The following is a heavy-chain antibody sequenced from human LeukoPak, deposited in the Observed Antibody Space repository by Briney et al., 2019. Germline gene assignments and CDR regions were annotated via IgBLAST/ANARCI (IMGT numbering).Heavy chain of an antibody. D-gene: IGHD3-22*01. V-gene: IGHV4-59*11. J-gene: IGHJ4*02. CDR1: GGSISSHY. CDR3: ARGASYYDSSGYYYYFDY. CDR2: IYYSGSI. Sequence: PSETLSLTCTVSGGSISSHYWSWIRQPPGKGLEWIGYIYYSGSINYNPSLKSRVTISVDTSKNQFSLKLSSVTAADTAVYYCARGASYYDSSGYYYYFDYWGQGTLVTVSS.